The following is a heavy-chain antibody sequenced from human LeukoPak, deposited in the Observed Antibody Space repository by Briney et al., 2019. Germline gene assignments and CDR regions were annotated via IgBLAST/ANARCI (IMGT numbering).Heavy chain of an antibody. CDR3: ASSGGYYYDSSGRFDY. CDR2: INHSGST. J-gene: IGHJ4*02. Sequence: SETLSLTCAVSGGSFSGYYWSWIRQPPGKGLEWIGEINHSGSTNYNPALKSRVTISVDTSKNQFSLKLSSVTAADTAVYYCASSGGYYYDSSGRFDYWGQGTLVTVSS. CDR1: GGSFSGYY. D-gene: IGHD3-22*01. V-gene: IGHV4-34*01.